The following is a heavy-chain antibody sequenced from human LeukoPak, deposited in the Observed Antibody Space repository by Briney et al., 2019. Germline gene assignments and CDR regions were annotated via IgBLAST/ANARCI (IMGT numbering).Heavy chain of an antibody. CDR2: INDNGAKT. CDR1: GFTFSTYS. CDR3: AKGHGVVTFNELFS. J-gene: IGHJ4*02. V-gene: IGHV3-23*01. Sequence: GVLRLSCAASGFTFSTYSMSWVRQPPGKGLEWVSGINDNGAKTFYADSVKGRLTISRDNSRSTLYLQMNNLRADDTAVYYCAKGHGVVTFNELFSWGQGTLVTVSS. D-gene: IGHD2-21*02.